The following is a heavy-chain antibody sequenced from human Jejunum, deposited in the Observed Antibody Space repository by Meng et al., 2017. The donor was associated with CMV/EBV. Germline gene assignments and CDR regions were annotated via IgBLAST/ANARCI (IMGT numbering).Heavy chain of an antibody. CDR3: ARDAGSAQSDY. V-gene: IGHV4-39*07. CDR2: IKDSGGT. J-gene: IGHJ4*02. D-gene: IGHD2-15*01. Sequence: CTVSGGSISSVGFYCGWLRPPPGTGLESIGNIKDSGGTSYNPSLRRRITVSADPSKNQFSLSLSSVTAADTAVYYCARDAGSAQSDYWGQGTLVTVSS. CDR1: GGSISSVGFY.